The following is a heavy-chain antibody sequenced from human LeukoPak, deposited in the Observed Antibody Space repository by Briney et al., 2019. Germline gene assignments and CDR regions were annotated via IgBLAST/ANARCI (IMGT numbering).Heavy chain of an antibody. CDR3: ARNRYNSGVDY. J-gene: IGHJ4*02. Sequence: SETLSLTCTVSGGSVSYYYWNWIRQPPGKGLEWIGYIYYSGNTNYNPSLKSRVTISADTSKNQFSLKLSSVTAADTAVYYCARNRYNSGVDYWGQGTLVTVSS. CDR1: GGSVSYYY. V-gene: IGHV4-59*02. D-gene: IGHD6-19*01. CDR2: IYYSGNT.